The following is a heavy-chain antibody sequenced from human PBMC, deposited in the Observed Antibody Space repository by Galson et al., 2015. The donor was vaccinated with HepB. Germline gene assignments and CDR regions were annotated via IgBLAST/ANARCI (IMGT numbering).Heavy chain of an antibody. J-gene: IGHJ6*02. CDR1: GYTFTSYD. Sequence: SVKVSCKASGYTFTSYDINWVRQATGQGLEWMGWMNPNSGNTGYAQKSQDRVTMTRNTSISTAYMELSSLRSEDTAVYYCARDKTATMVRGIPYYYYGMDVWGQGTTVTVSS. CDR3: ARDKTATMVRGIPYYYYGMDV. V-gene: IGHV1-8*01. D-gene: IGHD3-10*01. CDR2: MNPNSGNT.